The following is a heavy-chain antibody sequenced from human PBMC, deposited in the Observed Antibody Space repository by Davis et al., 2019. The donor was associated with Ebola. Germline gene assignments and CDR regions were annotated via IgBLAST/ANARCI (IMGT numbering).Heavy chain of an antibody. V-gene: IGHV4-61*08. D-gene: IGHD5-24*01. J-gene: IGHJ4*02. Sequence: SETLSLTCPLPGGSASSGGYYWNWIRQPPGKGLEWIGYIYYSGSTDYSPSLRGRVTISLDTSKNQFSLKLSSVTAADTAVYYCAREMASSFDYWGQGTLVTVSS. CDR3: AREMASSFDY. CDR1: GGSASSGGYY. CDR2: IYYSGST.